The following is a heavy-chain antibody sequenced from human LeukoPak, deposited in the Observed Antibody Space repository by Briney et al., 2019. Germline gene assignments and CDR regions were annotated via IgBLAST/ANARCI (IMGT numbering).Heavy chain of an antibody. J-gene: IGHJ5*02. V-gene: IGHV4-59*08. CDR2: IYYSGST. Sequence: SETLSLTGTVPGGTISGYYRSWIRQPPGKGLEWIGYIYYSGSTNYNPSLKSQVTISVDTSKNQFSLKLSSVTAADTAVYYCAILHGYGSCRPWGRGTLVTVSS. D-gene: IGHD3-10*01. CDR1: GGTISGYY. CDR3: AILHGYGSCRP.